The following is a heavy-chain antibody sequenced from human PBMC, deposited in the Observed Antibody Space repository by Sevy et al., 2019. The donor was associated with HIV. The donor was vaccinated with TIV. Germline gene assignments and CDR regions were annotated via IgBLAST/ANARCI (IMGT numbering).Heavy chain of an antibody. J-gene: IGHJ4*02. CDR3: ARGGPTRSAYGLNGDSNPQDY. CDR2: INPSGGST. D-gene: IGHD5-12*01. V-gene: IGHV1-46*03. CDR1: GYTFTSYY. Sequence: ASVKVSCKASGYTFTSYYMHWVRQAPGQGLEWMGIINPSGGSTSYAQKFQGRVTMTRDTSTSTVYMELSSLRSEDTAVYYCARGGPTRSAYGLNGDSNPQDYWGQGTLVTVSS.